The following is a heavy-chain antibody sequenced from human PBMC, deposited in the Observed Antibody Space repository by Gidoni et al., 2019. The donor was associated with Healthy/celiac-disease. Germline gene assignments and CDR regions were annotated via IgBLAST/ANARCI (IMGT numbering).Heavy chain of an antibody. D-gene: IGHD3-3*01. J-gene: IGHJ5*02. CDR3: AREGGKDITIFGVVATNWFDP. Sequence: QVQLQQWGAGLLKPSETLSLTCAVYGGSFSGYYWRWIRQPPGKGLAWIGEIKHSGSTNYNPSLKSRVTISVETSKNQFSLKLSSVTAAETAVYYCAREGGKDITIFGVVATNWFDPWGQGTLVTVSS. CDR2: IKHSGST. CDR1: GGSFSGYY. V-gene: IGHV4-34*01.